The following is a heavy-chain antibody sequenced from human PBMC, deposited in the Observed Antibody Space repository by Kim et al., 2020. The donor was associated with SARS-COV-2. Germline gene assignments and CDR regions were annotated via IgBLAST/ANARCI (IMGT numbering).Heavy chain of an antibody. CDR3: ARVGLGELSGVDY. Sequence: LSLTCAASGFTVSSNYMSWVRQAPGKGLEWVSVIYSGGSTYYADPVKGRFTISRDNSKNTLYLQMKSLRAEDTAVYYCARVGLGELSGVDYWGQGTLVTVSS. J-gene: IGHJ4*02. CDR1: GFTVSSNY. CDR2: IYSGGST. V-gene: IGHV3-53*01. D-gene: IGHD3-10*01.